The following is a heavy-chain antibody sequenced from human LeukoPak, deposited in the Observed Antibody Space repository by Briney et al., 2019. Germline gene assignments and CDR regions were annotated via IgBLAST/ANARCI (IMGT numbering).Heavy chain of an antibody. J-gene: IGHJ4*02. CDR1: GFTFSSYA. CDR3: AKVSMDYYDSSGYGGDY. CDR2: ISGSGGST. Sequence: GGSLRLSCAASGFTFSSYAMSWVRQAPGKGLEWVSAISGSGGSTYYADSVKGRFTISRDNSKNTLYLQMNSLRAEDTVVYYCAKVSMDYYDSSGYGGDYWGQGTLVSVSS. D-gene: IGHD3-22*01. V-gene: IGHV3-23*01.